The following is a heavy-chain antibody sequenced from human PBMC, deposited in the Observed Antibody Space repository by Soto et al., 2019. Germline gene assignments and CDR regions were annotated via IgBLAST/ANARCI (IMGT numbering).Heavy chain of an antibody. CDR1: GYIFTNHY. D-gene: IGHD3-22*01. CDR3: ARADYYDSSGFYYDC. CDR2: INPSGGST. V-gene: IGHV1-46*01. J-gene: IGHJ4*02. Sequence: QVQLVQSGAEVKKPGASVKVSCKASGYIFTNHYIHWVRQAPGQELEWMGIINPSGGSTNYLQKFHGRITMTRETSTSTVYMELSSLRSEDTAVYFCARADYYDSSGFYYDCWGQGTLVTVSS.